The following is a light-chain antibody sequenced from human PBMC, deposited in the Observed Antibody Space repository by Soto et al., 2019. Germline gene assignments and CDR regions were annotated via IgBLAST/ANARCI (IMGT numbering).Light chain of an antibody. CDR1: QGISSH. J-gene: IGKJ5*01. CDR3: QQTYSTPIT. Sequence: AILITQSPASFSSCTLDIVTITCRASQGISSHVAWYQQKPGKAPKLLIYAASNLQSGVPSRFSGSGSETDFTLTISSLQPEDFATYYCQQTYSTPITFGQGTRLEIK. CDR2: AAS. V-gene: IGKV1-8*01.